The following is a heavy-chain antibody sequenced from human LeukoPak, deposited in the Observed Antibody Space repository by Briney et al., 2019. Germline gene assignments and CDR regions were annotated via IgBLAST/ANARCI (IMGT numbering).Heavy chain of an antibody. V-gene: IGHV3-53*01. CDR1: GFTVSSNY. Sequence: GGSLRLSCAASGFTVSSNYMSWVRQAPGKGLEWVSVIYSGGSTYYADSVKGRFTISRDNSKNTLYLQMNSLRAEDTAVYYCAKVLLWFGDTFDYWGQGTLVTVSS. D-gene: IGHD3-10*01. J-gene: IGHJ4*02. CDR3: AKVLLWFGDTFDY. CDR2: IYSGGST.